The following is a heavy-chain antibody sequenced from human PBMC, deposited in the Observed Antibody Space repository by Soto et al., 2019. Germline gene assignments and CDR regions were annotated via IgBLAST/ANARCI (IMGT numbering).Heavy chain of an antibody. J-gene: IGHJ4*02. V-gene: IGHV1-69*08. CDR1: GGTFSSYT. CDR2: IIPILGTA. CDR3: ARFLPPSNFDY. Sequence: ASVKVSCKASGGTFSSYTISWVRQAPGQGLEWMGRIIPILGTANYAQKFQGRVTITADESTSTAYMELRSLRSDDTAVYYCARFLPPSNFDYWGQGTLVTVSS.